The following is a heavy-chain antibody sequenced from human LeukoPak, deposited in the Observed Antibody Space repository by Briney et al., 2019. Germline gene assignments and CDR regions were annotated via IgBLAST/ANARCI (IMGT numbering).Heavy chain of an antibody. Sequence: SETLSLTCTVSGGSISSSRYYWGWIRQPPGKGLEWIGSIYYSGTTYNNPSLQSRVTMSADTSKNQFSLKLRFVTAADTAVYYCARQLWGYYFDYWGQGTLVTVSS. D-gene: IGHD3-10*01. J-gene: IGHJ4*02. V-gene: IGHV4-39*01. CDR2: IYYSGTT. CDR1: GGSISSSRYY. CDR3: ARQLWGYYFDY.